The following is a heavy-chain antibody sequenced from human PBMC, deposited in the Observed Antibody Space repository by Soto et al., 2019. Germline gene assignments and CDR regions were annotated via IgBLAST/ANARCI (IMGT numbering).Heavy chain of an antibody. D-gene: IGHD3-10*01. V-gene: IGHV3-48*01. CDR2: ISSSSSTI. CDR1: GFTFSSYS. J-gene: IGHJ5*02. Sequence: EVQLVESGGGLVQPGGSLRLSCAASGFTFSSYSMNGVRQAPGKGLEWVSYISSSSSTIYYADSVKGRFTISRDNAKNSLYLQMNSLRAEDTAVYYCARVDPMVRGDWPFDPCGQGTLVTVSS. CDR3: ARVDPMVRGDWPFDP.